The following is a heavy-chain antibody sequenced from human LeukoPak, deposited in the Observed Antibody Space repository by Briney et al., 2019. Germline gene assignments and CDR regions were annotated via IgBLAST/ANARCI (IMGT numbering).Heavy chain of an antibody. CDR3: ARDQYSGSLDY. D-gene: IGHD1-26*01. CDR2: FYSTGST. Sequence: SETLSLTCTVSGGSISSYYWTWIRQPAGKGLEWIGRFYSTGSTNYNPSLKSRVTMSVDTSKNQYSLKLSSVTAADTAVYYCARDQYSGSLDYWGQGTLVTVSS. V-gene: IGHV4-4*07. J-gene: IGHJ4*02. CDR1: GGSISSYY.